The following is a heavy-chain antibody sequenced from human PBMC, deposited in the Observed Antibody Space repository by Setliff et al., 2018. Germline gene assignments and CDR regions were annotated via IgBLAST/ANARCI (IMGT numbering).Heavy chain of an antibody. CDR2: IYHSGNT. CDR3: AGGRRYDYGWDFDY. V-gene: IGHV4-38-2*01. CDR1: GYSISSGYY. D-gene: IGHD4-17*01. J-gene: IGHJ4*02. Sequence: SETLSLTCAVSGYSISSGYYWGWIRQPPGKGLEWIANIYHSGNTYYNPSLKSRVTISVDTSKNQFSPKLTSVTAADTAVYYCAGGRRYDYGWDFDYWGQGTLVTVSS.